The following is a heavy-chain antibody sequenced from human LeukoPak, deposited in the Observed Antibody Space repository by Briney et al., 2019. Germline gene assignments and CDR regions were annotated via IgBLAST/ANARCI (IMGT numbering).Heavy chain of an antibody. CDR2: MSPNSGNT. J-gene: IGHJ3*02. Sequence: ASVKVSCKASVYTFTSYDINWVRQATGQGLEWMGWMSPNSGNTGYAQKFQGRVTMTRNTSISTAYMELSSLRSEDTAVYYCARKPYCSSSSCYEDAFDIWGQGTMVTVSS. CDR1: VYTFTSYD. CDR3: ARKPYCSSSSCYEDAFDI. D-gene: IGHD2-2*01. V-gene: IGHV1-8*01.